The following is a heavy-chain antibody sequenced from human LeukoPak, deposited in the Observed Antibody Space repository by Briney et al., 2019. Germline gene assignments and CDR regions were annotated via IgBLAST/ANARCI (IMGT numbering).Heavy chain of an antibody. Sequence: GGSLRLSCAASGFTFSSYAMHWVRQAPGKGLEWVAVISYDGSNKYYAGSVKGRFTISRDNSKNTLYLQMNSLRAEDTAVYYCARAGYCSSTSCPYYYYYYGMDVWGQGTTVTVSS. J-gene: IGHJ6*02. V-gene: IGHV3-30-3*01. CDR3: ARAGYCSSTSCPYYYYYYGMDV. CDR2: ISYDGSNK. CDR1: GFTFSSYA. D-gene: IGHD2-2*01.